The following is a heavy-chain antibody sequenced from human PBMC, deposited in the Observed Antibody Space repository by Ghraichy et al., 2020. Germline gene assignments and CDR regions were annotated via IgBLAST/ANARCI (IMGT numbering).Heavy chain of an antibody. J-gene: IGHJ5*02. D-gene: IGHD3-10*01. Sequence: ESLNISCTVSGDSMNNYYWTWIRQPPGKGLEWIGSIYYNGRTKYNPSLESRVTISVDTSKNQFSLELTSVTAADTAVFYCARDGEWRATSSGFDPWGQGALVTVS. V-gene: IGHV4-59*12. CDR2: IYYNGRT. CDR1: GDSMNNYY. CDR3: ARDGEWRATSSGFDP.